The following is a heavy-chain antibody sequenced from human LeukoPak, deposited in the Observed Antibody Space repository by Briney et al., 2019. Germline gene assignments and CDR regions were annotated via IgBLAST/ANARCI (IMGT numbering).Heavy chain of an antibody. Sequence: CIVYFYYNWNTNYSPSLKTRVTMSLDTSKNLFSLKVSSVTAADTAVYYCARGRCNYYGMDVWGQGTTVTVSS. CDR3: ARGRCNYYGMDV. V-gene: IGHV4-59*09. D-gene: IGHD4/OR15-4a*01. J-gene: IGHJ6*02. CDR2: FYYNWNT.